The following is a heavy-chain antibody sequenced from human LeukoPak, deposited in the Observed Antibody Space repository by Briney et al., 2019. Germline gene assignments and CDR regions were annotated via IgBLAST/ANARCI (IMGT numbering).Heavy chain of an antibody. Sequence: TGGSLRLSCAASGFTFSSYSMNWVRQAPGKGLEWVSSISSSSSYIYYADSVKGRFTISRDNAKNSLYLQMNSLRAEDTAVYYCARSPHNYDGINWFDPWGQGTLVTVSS. CDR3: ARSPHNYDGINWFDP. V-gene: IGHV3-21*01. CDR2: ISSSSSYI. CDR1: GFTFSSYS. J-gene: IGHJ5*02. D-gene: IGHD3-3*01.